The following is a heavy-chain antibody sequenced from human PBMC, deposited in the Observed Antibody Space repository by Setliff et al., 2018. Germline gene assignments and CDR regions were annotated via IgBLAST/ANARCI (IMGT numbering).Heavy chain of an antibody. CDR1: GGSISSYY. CDR2: VYYTGDT. CDR3: AGSHGSGGYYSNSPYYFHY. Sequence: KPSETLSLTCTVFGGSISSYYWSWIRQPPGKELEWIAYVYYTGDTYYNPSLKSRVSISMDTSKNQVSLNLSSVTAADTAVYYCAGSHGSGGYYSNSPYYFHYWGQGTLVTVSS. J-gene: IGHJ4*02. V-gene: IGHV4-59*03. D-gene: IGHD3-10*01.